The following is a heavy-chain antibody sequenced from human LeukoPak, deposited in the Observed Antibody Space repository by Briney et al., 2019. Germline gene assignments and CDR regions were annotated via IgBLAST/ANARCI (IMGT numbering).Heavy chain of an antibody. D-gene: IGHD6-19*01. CDR1: GFTFDDYG. V-gene: IGHV3-20*04. CDR2: INWNGGST. J-gene: IGHJ6*04. Sequence: GGSLRLSCAASGFTFDDYGMSWVRQAPGKGLEWVSGINWNGGSTGYADSVKGRFTISRDNAKNSLYLQMNSLRAEDTALYYCARGGPSGIAVADPMDVWGKGTTVTVSS. CDR3: ARGGPSGIAVADPMDV.